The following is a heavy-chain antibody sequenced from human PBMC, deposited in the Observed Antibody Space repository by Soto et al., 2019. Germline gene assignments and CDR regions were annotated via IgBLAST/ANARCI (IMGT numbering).Heavy chain of an antibody. CDR2: ISGSGGST. J-gene: IGHJ4*02. CDR3: AGGTGWLYDS. CDR1: GFTFSSYA. D-gene: IGHD6-19*01. Sequence: GGSLRLSCAASGFTFSSYAMSWVRQAPGKGLEWVSAISGSGGSTYYADSVKGRFTISRDNAKNSLYLQINNLRPEDTAVYYCAGGTGWLYDSWGQGTLVTVSS. V-gene: IGHV3-23*01.